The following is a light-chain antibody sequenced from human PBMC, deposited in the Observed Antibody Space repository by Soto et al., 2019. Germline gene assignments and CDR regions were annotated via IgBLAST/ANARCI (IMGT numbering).Light chain of an antibody. CDR3: CSYAGSRNWV. CDR1: SSDVGGYNY. Sequence: QSVLTQPRSVSGSPGQSVTISCTGTSSDVGGYNYVSWYQQHPGKAPKLMIYDVSKRPSGVPDRFSGSKSGNTASLTISGLQAEDEADYYCCSYAGSRNWVFGGGTKLTVL. V-gene: IGLV2-11*01. CDR2: DVS. J-gene: IGLJ3*02.